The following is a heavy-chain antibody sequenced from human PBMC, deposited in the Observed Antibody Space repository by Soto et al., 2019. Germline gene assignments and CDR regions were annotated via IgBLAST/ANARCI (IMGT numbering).Heavy chain of an antibody. CDR1: GGSISSGDYY. Sequence: SETLSLTCTVSGGSISSGDYYWSWIRQPPGKGLEWIGYIYYSGSTYYNPSLKSRVTISVDTSKNQFSLKLSSVTAADTAVYYCARAFAEGAFPVTIFLTQKNNWFDPWGQGTLVTVSS. CDR2: IYYSGST. D-gene: IGHD3-9*01. V-gene: IGHV4-30-4*01. CDR3: ARAFAEGAFPVTIFLTQKNNWFDP. J-gene: IGHJ5*02.